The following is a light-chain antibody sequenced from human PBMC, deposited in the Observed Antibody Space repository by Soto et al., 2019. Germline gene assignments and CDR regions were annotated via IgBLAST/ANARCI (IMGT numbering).Light chain of an antibody. J-gene: IGKJ5*01. CDR3: QQYGGTPPIT. Sequence: EIVLTQSPGTLSLSPGERATLSCRSSQSVDSSHLAWYQHRPGRAPRLLVYGASRRATGIPDRFSGSGSGTDFTLTISRLEPEDFAVYYCQQYGGTPPITFGQGTRLEIK. CDR1: QSVDSSH. CDR2: GAS. V-gene: IGKV3-20*01.